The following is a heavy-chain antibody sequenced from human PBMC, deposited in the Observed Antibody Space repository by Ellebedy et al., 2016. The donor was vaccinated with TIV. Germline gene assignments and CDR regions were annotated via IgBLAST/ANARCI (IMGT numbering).Heavy chain of an antibody. Sequence: GGSLRLSXAASGFTFSSHAMNWARQAPGEGLEWVSGISGSGGSTYYADSVKGRFTISRDNSKNTLYLLMNSLRAEDTAVYYCALGDTMVRHWGQGTLVTVSS. V-gene: IGHV3-23*01. CDR2: ISGSGGST. CDR3: ALGDTMVRH. J-gene: IGHJ1*01. D-gene: IGHD3-10*01. CDR1: GFTFSSHA.